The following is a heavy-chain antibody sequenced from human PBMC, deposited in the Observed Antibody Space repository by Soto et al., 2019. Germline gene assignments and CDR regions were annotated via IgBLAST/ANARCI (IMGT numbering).Heavy chain of an antibody. J-gene: IGHJ4*02. Sequence: QVQLQESGPGLVKPSGTLSLTCAVSSGSISSSNWWSWVRQPPGKGLEWIGEIYHSGSTNYNPSLKRRVTISVDKSKNQFSLKLSSVTAADTAVYYCARSIAVAGKASAIDYWGQGTLVTVSS. CDR2: IYHSGST. V-gene: IGHV4-4*02. CDR3: ARSIAVAGKASAIDY. CDR1: SGSISSSNW. D-gene: IGHD6-19*01.